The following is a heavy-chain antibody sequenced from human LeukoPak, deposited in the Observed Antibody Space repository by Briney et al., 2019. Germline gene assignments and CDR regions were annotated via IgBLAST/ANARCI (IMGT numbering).Heavy chain of an antibody. Sequence: GGSLRLSCAASGFTFSSYSMNWARQAPGKGLEWVSSISSSSSYIYYADSVKGRFTISRDNAKNSLYLQMNSLRAEDTAVYYCARDLSIVATTYYFDYWGQGTLVTVSS. V-gene: IGHV3-21*01. CDR1: GFTFSSYS. CDR2: ISSSSSYI. J-gene: IGHJ4*02. D-gene: IGHD5-12*01. CDR3: ARDLSIVATTYYFDY.